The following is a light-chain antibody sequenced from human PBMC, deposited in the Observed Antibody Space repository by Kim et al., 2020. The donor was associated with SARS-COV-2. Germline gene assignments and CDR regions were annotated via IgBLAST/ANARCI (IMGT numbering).Light chain of an antibody. Sequence: AQGQTARITCGGDNVGDHSVHWYQQKPGQAPVLVMYYDSDRPSGIPERFSGSKSANTATRTISRVEAGDEADYYCQVWDTDTDHYVFGTGTKVTVL. J-gene: IGLJ1*01. CDR1: NVGDHS. V-gene: IGLV3-21*01. CDR3: QVWDTDTDHYV. CDR2: YDS.